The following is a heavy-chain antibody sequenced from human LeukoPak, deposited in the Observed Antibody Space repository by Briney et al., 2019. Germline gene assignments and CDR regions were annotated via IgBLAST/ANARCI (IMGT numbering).Heavy chain of an antibody. D-gene: IGHD1-26*01. CDR3: ARPITFGWELLGGWFDP. V-gene: IGHV3-7*01. Sequence: GGSLRLSCAASGFTFNNYWMSWVRQAPGKGLEWVANIKQDGSEKYYVDSVKGRFTISRDNAKNSLYLQMNSLRAEDTAVYYCARPITFGWELLGGWFDPWGQGTLVTVSS. J-gene: IGHJ5*02. CDR2: IKQDGSEK. CDR1: GFTFNNYW.